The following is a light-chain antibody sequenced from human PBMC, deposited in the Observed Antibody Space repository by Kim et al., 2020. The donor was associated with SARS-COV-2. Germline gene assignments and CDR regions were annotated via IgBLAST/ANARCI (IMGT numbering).Light chain of an antibody. CDR1: QSISRN. V-gene: IGKV1-39*01. CDR2: DTS. Sequence: DIQMTQSPSTLSASVGDRVTITCRASQSISRNLNWYQQKPGKAPNLLIYDTSSLQSGVPSRFSGSGSGTEFTLTISSLQPEDFATYYCQQSYSAPTFGRGTRLEIK. J-gene: IGKJ5*01. CDR3: QQSYSAPT.